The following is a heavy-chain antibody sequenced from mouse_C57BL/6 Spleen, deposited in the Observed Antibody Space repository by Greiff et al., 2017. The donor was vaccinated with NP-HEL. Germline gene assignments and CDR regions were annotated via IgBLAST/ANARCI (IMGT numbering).Heavy chain of an antibody. CDR1: GFTFSDYY. J-gene: IGHJ4*01. Sequence: EVHLVESGGGLVQPGGSLKLSCAASGFTFSDYYMYWVRQTPEKRLEWVAYISNGGGSTYYPDTVKGRFTISRDNAKNTLYLQMSRLKSEDTAMYYCARQTGDYYAMDYWGQGTSVTVSS. CDR3: ARQTGDYYAMDY. CDR2: ISNGGGST. V-gene: IGHV5-12*01.